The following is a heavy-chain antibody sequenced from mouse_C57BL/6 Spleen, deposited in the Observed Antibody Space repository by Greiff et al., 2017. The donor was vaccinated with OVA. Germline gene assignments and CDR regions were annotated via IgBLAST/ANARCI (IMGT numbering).Heavy chain of an antibody. Sequence: EVHLVESGGGLVKPGGSLKLSCAASGFTFSSYAMSWVRQTPEKRLEWVATISDGGSYTYYPDNVKGRFTISRDNAKNNLYLQMSHLKSEDTAMYYCARGPLITTVVDYWGQGTTLTVSS. CDR1: GFTFSSYA. D-gene: IGHD1-1*01. V-gene: IGHV5-4*01. CDR2: ISDGGSYT. J-gene: IGHJ2*01. CDR3: ARGPLITTVVDY.